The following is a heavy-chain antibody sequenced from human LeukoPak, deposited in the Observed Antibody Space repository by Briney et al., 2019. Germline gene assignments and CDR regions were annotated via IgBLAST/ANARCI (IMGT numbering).Heavy chain of an antibody. D-gene: IGHD1-26*01. CDR3: ARDVGATMLDY. CDR1: GFTDSSYG. CDR2: ISGSGFIT. V-gene: IGHV3-23*01. Sequence: GGSLRLSCAASGFTDSSYGMSWVRQAPGKGLQWVSVISGSGFITYYAESVKGRFTISRDNSKNTLYLQMNSLRAEDTAVYYCARDVGATMLDYWGQGTLVTVSS. J-gene: IGHJ4*02.